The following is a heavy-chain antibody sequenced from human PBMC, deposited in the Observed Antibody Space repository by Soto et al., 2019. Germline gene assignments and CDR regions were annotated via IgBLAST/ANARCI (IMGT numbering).Heavy chain of an antibody. CDR2: TSYDGSNK. CDR1: GFTFSSYA. CDR3: ARLLSSRNYFDY. V-gene: IGHV3-30-3*01. J-gene: IGHJ4*02. Sequence: QVQLVESGGGVVQPGRSLRLSCAASGFTFSSYAMHWVRQAPGKGLEWVAVTSYDGSNKYYADSVKGRFTISRDNSKNTLYLQMNSLRAEDTAVYYCARLLSSRNYFDYWGQGTLVTVSS. D-gene: IGHD6-13*01.